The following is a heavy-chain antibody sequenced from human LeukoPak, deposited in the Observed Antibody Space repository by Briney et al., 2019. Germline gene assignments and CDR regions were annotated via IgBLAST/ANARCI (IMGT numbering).Heavy chain of an antibody. CDR2: ISYDGSDK. V-gene: IGHV3-30*04. Sequence: GSLRLSCAASGFTFSSYAMHWVRQAPGKGLVWVALISYDGSDKYSADSVKGRFTISRDNSKNTLYLQMSSLRAEDTAVYYCARDCTNGVCYRTLDYWGQGTLVTVSS. CDR1: GFTFSSYA. CDR3: ARDCTNGVCYRTLDY. D-gene: IGHD2-8*01. J-gene: IGHJ4*02.